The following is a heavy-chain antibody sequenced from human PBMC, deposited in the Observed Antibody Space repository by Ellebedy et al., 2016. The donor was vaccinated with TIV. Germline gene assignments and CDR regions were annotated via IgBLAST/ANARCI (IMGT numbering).Heavy chain of an antibody. CDR1: GYTFTSYY. D-gene: IGHD4-11*01. Sequence: AASVKVSCKASGYTFTSYYMHWVRQAPGQGLEWMGKINPSGGGTSYAQNFQGRVTMTRDTSTSTVYMDLSSLRSEDTAVYYCARDPGRDYYNYALDYWGQGTLVTVSS. CDR2: INPSGGGT. CDR3: ARDPGRDYYNYALDY. J-gene: IGHJ4*02. V-gene: IGHV1-46*01.